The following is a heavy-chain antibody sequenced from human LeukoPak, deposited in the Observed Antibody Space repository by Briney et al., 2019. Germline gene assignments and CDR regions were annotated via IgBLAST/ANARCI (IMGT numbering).Heavy chain of an antibody. Sequence: ASVKVSCKASGGTFVSYAISWVRQVPRQELEWKGGIIPIFGTANYAQKFQGRVTITADESTSTAYMELSSLRSEDTAVYYCAIGYSSGWDFDYWGQGTLVTVSS. V-gene: IGHV1-69*01. J-gene: IGHJ4*02. CDR1: GGTFVSYA. D-gene: IGHD6-19*01. CDR2: IIPIFGTA. CDR3: AIGYSSGWDFDY.